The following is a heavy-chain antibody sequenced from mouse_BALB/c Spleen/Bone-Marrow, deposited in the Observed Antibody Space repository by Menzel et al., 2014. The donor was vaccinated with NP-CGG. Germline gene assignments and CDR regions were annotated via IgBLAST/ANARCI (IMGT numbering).Heavy chain of an antibody. Sequence: VKPQESGAELVKPGAPVKLSCKASGYTFTSYWMNWVKQRPGRGLEWIGRIDPSDSETHYNQKFKDKATLTVDKSSSTAYIQLSSLTSEDSAVYYCARALGDGYYYAMDYWGQGTSVTVSS. V-gene: IGHV1-69*02. J-gene: IGHJ4*01. D-gene: IGHD2-3*01. CDR1: GYTFTSYW. CDR2: IDPSDSET. CDR3: ARALGDGYYYAMDY.